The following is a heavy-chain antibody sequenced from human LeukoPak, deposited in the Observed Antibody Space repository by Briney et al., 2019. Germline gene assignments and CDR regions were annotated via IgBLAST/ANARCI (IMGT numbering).Heavy chain of an antibody. J-gene: IGHJ4*02. Sequence: GGSLRLSCVASGISFATYWMTWVRQAPGKGLEWVANIKQDGGDKYYVDSVKGRFTISRDDAKNSLNLQMNSLRAEDTAVYYCAGGANWGQGTPVTVSS. CDR1: GISFATYW. CDR2: IKQDGGDK. CDR3: AGGAN. V-gene: IGHV3-7*04.